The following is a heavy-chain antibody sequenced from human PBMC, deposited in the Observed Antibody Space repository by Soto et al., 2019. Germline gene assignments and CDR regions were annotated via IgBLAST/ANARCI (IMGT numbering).Heavy chain of an antibody. CDR1: GRSLSSVSSY. CDR2: IYYSGST. V-gene: IGHV4-61*01. CDR3: ARDYRKFDP. Sequence: SQRRSLTCTVSGRSLSSVSSYWSWIRQPPGKGLEGIGYIYYSGSTNYNPSLKSRVTISVDTSKNQFSLKLSSVTAADTAVYYCARDYRKFDPWGQGTLVTVSS. J-gene: IGHJ5*02.